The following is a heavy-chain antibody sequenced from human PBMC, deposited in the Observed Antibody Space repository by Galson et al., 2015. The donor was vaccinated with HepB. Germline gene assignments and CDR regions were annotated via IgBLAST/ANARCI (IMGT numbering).Heavy chain of an antibody. CDR1: GVSIGTYY. V-gene: IGHV4-59*08. CDR3: ASHPDYGDY. Sequence: QVQVQVSGPRLVRPSETLSLTCTVSGVSIGTYYWSWFRQSPGKRIEWIGYIYSDGTTTYSPSLKSRMTISIDTSKRQLSLTVRSVTAADTAVYSCASHPDYGDYWGQGTLVTVSS. CDR2: IYSDGTT. J-gene: IGHJ4*01.